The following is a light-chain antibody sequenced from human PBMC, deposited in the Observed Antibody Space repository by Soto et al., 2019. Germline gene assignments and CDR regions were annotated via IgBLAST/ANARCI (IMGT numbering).Light chain of an antibody. Sequence: DVLLTQTPLSSTVTLGLPASISCRSSQSLVHSDGNTYLSWLQQRPGQTPRLLIYKISNRFSGVKDRFSVSGAGTDFTTKSSGVEAEEVGFYYCMQVTHFPRTFGQGTKVEIK. J-gene: IGKJ1*01. CDR2: KIS. CDR3: MQVTHFPRT. V-gene: IGKV2-24*01. CDR1: QSLVHSDGNTY.